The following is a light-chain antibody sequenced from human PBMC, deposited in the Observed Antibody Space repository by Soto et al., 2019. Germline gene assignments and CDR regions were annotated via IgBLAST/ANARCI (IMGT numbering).Light chain of an antibody. Sequence: EIVLTQSPGTLSLSPGERATLSCRASQSVSSNYFAWYQQKPGQAPRLLIHGASRRATGIPDRFSGSGSGTDFTLTINRLEPEDCAVYYCQQYGSSLSITFGQGTRLEIK. J-gene: IGKJ5*01. V-gene: IGKV3-20*01. CDR3: QQYGSSLSIT. CDR2: GAS. CDR1: QSVSSNY.